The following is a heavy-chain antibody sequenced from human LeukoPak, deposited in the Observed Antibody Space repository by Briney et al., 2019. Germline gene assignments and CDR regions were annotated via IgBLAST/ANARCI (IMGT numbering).Heavy chain of an antibody. CDR1: GYTFTSYG. CDR3: ARGHRRIVAGSSYYDSSGYSGDDAFDI. J-gene: IGHJ3*02. CDR2: ISAYNGKT. V-gene: IGHV1-18*01. D-gene: IGHD3-22*01. Sequence: APVKVSCKASGYTFTSYGISWVRQAPGQGLEWMGWISAYNGKTNYAQKLQGRVTMTTDTSTSTAYMELRSLRSDDTAVYYCARGHRRIVAGSSYYDSSGYSGDDAFDIWGQGTMVTVYS.